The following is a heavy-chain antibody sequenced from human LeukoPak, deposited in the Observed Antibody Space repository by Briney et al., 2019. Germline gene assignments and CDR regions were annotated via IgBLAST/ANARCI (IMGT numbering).Heavy chain of an antibody. CDR2: ISAYNGNT. D-gene: IGHD3-10*01. CDR3: ARGPAILLWFGELFSY. Sequence: ASVKVSCKASGYTFTGYYMHWVRQAPGQGLEWMGWISAYNGNTNYAQKLQGRVTMTTDTSTSTAYMELRSLRSDDTAVYYCARGPAILLWFGELFSYWGQGTLVTVSS. V-gene: IGHV1-18*04. CDR1: GYTFTGYY. J-gene: IGHJ4*02.